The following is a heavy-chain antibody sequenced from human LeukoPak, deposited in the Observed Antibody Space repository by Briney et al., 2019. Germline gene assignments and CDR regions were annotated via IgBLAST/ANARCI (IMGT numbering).Heavy chain of an antibody. V-gene: IGHV3-9*03. CDR2: ISWNSGSI. D-gene: IGHD1-1*01. CDR3: AKAQRYNWNDGGAFDI. CDR1: GFTFDDYA. Sequence: PGRSLRLSCAASGFTFDDYAMHWVRQAPGQGLEWVSGISWNSGSIGYADSVKGRFTISRDKAKNSLYLQMTSLRAEDMALHYCAKAQRYNWNDGGAFDIWGQGTMVTVSS. J-gene: IGHJ3*02.